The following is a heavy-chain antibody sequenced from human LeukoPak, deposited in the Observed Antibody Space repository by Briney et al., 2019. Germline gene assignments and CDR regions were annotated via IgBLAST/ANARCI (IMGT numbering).Heavy chain of an antibody. CDR2: ISGSGTYT. V-gene: IGHV3-23*01. D-gene: IGHD4-17*01. J-gene: IGHJ3*02. CDR3: AKTPSAVTPFDI. Sequence: GGSLRLSCAASGFTFGRYAMNWVRQAPGKGLEWLSAISGSGTYTYYPDSVKGRFTISRDNSKNTLYLQMSSLRADDTAVYYCAKTPSAVTPFDIWGQGTMVTVSS. CDR1: GFTFGRYA.